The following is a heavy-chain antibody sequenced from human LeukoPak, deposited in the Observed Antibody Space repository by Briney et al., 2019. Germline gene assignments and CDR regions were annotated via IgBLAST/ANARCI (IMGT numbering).Heavy chain of an antibody. CDR3: ATSPYCSGGSCYSLTIHY. Sequence: ASVKVSCKASGYTFTSYDINWVRQATGQGLEWMGWMNPNSGNTGYAQKFQGRVTMTEDTSTDTAYMELSSLRSEDTAVYYCATSPYCSGGSCYSLTIHYWGQGTLVTVSS. CDR1: GYTFTSYD. V-gene: IGHV1-8*01. D-gene: IGHD2-15*01. J-gene: IGHJ4*02. CDR2: MNPNSGNT.